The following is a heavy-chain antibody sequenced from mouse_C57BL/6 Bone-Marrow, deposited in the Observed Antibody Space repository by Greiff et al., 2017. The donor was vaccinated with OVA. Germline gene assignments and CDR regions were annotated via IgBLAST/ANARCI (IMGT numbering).Heavy chain of an antibody. V-gene: IGHV3-6*01. CDR1: GYSITSGYY. CDR3: ARDTTVVADWYFDV. Sequence: EVKLVESGPGLVKPSQSLSLPCSVTGYSITSGYYWNWIRQFPGNKLEWMGYISYDGSNNYNPSLKNRISITRDTSKNQFFLKLNSVTTEDTATYYCARDTTVVADWYFDVWGTGTTVTVSS. D-gene: IGHD1-1*01. CDR2: ISYDGSN. J-gene: IGHJ1*03.